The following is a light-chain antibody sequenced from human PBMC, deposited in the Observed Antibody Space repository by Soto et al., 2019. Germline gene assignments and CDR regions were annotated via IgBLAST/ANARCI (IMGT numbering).Light chain of an antibody. V-gene: IGKV2-28*01. CDR1: QSLLHSNGYNY. Sequence: DIVMTQSPLSLPVTPGEPASISCRSSQSLLHSNGYNYLDWYLQKPGQSPQLLIYLGSNRASRVPDRLSGSGSGPDFTLKISRVEAEDVWVYYCMQALQTPYTFGQVNKLEIK. CDR3: MQALQTPYT. J-gene: IGKJ2*01. CDR2: LGS.